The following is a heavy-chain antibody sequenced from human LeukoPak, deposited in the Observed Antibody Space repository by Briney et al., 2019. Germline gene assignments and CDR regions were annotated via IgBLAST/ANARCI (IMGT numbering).Heavy chain of an antibody. CDR1: GGSISSYY. Sequence: PSETLSLTCTVSGGSISSYYWSWIRQPPGKGLEWIGYIYYSGSTNYNPSLKSRVTISVDTSKNQFSLKLSSVTAADTAVYYCARTTYSSGWPDYWGQGTLVTVSS. D-gene: IGHD6-19*01. V-gene: IGHV4-59*08. J-gene: IGHJ4*02. CDR3: ARTTYSSGWPDY. CDR2: IYYSGST.